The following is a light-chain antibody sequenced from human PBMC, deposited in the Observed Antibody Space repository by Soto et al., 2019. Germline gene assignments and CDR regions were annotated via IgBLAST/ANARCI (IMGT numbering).Light chain of an antibody. CDR3: QQYSRLWT. CDR2: GAS. Sequence: ESVLTQSPGTLSLSAGERATLSCRTSQSVSNNYLAWYQQKPGQAPRLLIYGASSRATGIPDRFSGSGSGTDFTLSISRLEPEDFAVYYCQQYSRLWTFGQRTKVDI. CDR1: QSVSNNY. J-gene: IGKJ1*01. V-gene: IGKV3-20*01.